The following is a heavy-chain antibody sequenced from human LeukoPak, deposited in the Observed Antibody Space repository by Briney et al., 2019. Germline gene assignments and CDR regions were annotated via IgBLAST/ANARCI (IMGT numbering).Heavy chain of an antibody. CDR3: AKDVRGYNRPVDH. J-gene: IGHJ4*01. D-gene: IGHD3-10*02. CDR1: GFTFSAHD. Sequence: GGSLRLSCAASGFTFSAHDMNWVRQAPGKGLEWVSSISGSGSHTCYADSVKGRFTISRDNSENTLYLQMNTLRAEDTALYYCAKDVRGYNRPVDHWGQGTLVTVSS. CDR2: ISGSGSHT. V-gene: IGHV3-23*01.